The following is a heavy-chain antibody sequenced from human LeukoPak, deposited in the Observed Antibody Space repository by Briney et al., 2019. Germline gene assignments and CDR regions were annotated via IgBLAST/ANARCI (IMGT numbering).Heavy chain of an antibody. Sequence: ASVKVSCKASGYTFTSYDINRVRQATGQGLEWMGWMNPNSGNTGYAQKFQGRVTMTRNTSISTAYMELGSLRSEDTAVYYCARGEGYYGSGSYYNGRDYWGQGTLVTVSS. CDR3: ARGEGYYGSGSYYNGRDY. CDR2: MNPNSGNT. V-gene: IGHV1-8*01. J-gene: IGHJ4*02. D-gene: IGHD3-10*01. CDR1: GYTFTSYD.